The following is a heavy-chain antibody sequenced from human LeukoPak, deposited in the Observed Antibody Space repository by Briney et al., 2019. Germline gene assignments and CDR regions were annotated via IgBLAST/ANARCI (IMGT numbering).Heavy chain of an antibody. CDR2: MNPNSGNT. CDR3: ARGTYYYDSSGYYLDY. J-gene: IGHJ4*02. Sequence: ASVKVSCKASGYTFTNYDINWVRQATGRGLEWMGWMNPNSGNTGYAQNFQGRVTMTTNTSISTAYMELSSLTSEDTAVYYCARGTYYYDSSGYYLDYWGQGALVTVSS. V-gene: IGHV1-8*01. D-gene: IGHD3-22*01. CDR1: GYTFTNYD.